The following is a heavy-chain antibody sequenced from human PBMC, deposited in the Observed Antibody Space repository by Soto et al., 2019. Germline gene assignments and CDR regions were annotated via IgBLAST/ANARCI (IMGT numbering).Heavy chain of an antibody. Sequence: GGSLRLSCAASGFTFSTYAMSWVRQAPGKGLEWVSAISASGGSSYYADSVKGRFTISRDNSKNTLYLQMNSLRAEDTAVYYCAKGQGHYYDSSGYLLDPWGQGTLVTVSS. V-gene: IGHV3-23*01. CDR3: AKGQGHYYDSSGYLLDP. J-gene: IGHJ5*02. CDR2: ISASGGSS. D-gene: IGHD3-22*01. CDR1: GFTFSTYA.